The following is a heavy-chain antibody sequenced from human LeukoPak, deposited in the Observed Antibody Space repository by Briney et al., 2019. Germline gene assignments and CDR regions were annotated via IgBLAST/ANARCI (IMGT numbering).Heavy chain of an antibody. CDR1: GGSISSGGYS. V-gene: IGHV4-30-2*01. CDR3: ARGLLSGDILTGYYTKFGDNWFDP. D-gene: IGHD3-9*01. Sequence: SQTLSLTGAVSGGSISSGGYSWSWIRQPPGKGLEWIGYIYHSGSTYYNPSLKSRVTISVDRSKNQFSLKLSSVTAADTAVYYCARGLLSGDILTGYYTKFGDNWFDPWGQGTLVTVSS. CDR2: IYHSGST. J-gene: IGHJ5*02.